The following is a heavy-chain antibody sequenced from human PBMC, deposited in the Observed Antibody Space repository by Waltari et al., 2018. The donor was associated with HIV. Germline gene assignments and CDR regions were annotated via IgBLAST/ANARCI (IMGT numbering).Heavy chain of an antibody. CDR3: AKDLMTNIRGGGFDP. J-gene: IGHJ5*02. CDR1: GFNFSNFG. CDR2: IRYDGSMK. D-gene: IGHD3-10*01. V-gene: IGHV3-30*02. Sequence: VQLVESGGGVVQPGGSLRLSCTGSGFNFSNFGMHWVRQAPGKGLEWVAFIRYDGSMKYYTESVKGRFTISRDKSKKTLYLQMNSLRPEDTAVYYCAKDLMTNIRGGGFDPWGQGTLVTVSS.